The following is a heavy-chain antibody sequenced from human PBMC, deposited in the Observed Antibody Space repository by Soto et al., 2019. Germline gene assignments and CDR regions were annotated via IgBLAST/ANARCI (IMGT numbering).Heavy chain of an antibody. CDR1: GGSISSYY. CDR3: ARGYSSSWLPNYYYYGMDV. CDR2: IYYSGST. Sequence: QVQLQESGPGLVKPSETLSLTCTVSGGSISSYYWSWIRQPPGKGLEWIGYIYYSGSTNYNPSLKSRVTISVDTSKNQFSLKLSSVTAADTAVYYCARGYSSSWLPNYYYYGMDVWGQGTTVTVSS. D-gene: IGHD6-13*01. V-gene: IGHV4-59*01. J-gene: IGHJ6*02.